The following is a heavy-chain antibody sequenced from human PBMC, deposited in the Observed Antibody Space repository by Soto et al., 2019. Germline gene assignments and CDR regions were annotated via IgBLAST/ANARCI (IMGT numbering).Heavy chain of an antibody. D-gene: IGHD3-10*01. CDR3: ARRGLNVVRGFILNGYVFDY. Sequence: QLQLQESGPGLVKPSETLSLTCTVSGDSISSDGYYWGWIRQPPGKGLERIGSISYSGNTYYNPSLRSRVIISAEPSKNQVSLKLSSVIASDTAVYYCARRGLNVVRGFILNGYVFDYWGQGTLVTVSS. CDR1: GDSISSDGYY. CDR2: ISYSGNT. V-gene: IGHV4-39*01. J-gene: IGHJ4*02.